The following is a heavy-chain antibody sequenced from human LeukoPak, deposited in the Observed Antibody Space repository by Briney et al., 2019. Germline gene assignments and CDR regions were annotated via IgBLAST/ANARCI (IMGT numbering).Heavy chain of an antibody. CDR3: AGEYDILYYFDY. CDR2: INPNSGGT. CDR1: GYTFTGYY. Sequence: ASVKVSCKASGYTFTGYYMHWVRQAPGQGLEWMGWINPNSGGTNYAQKFQGRVTMTRDTSISTAYMELSRLRSDDTAVYYCAGEYDILYYFDYWGQGTLVTVSS. V-gene: IGHV1-2*02. D-gene: IGHD3-9*01. J-gene: IGHJ4*02.